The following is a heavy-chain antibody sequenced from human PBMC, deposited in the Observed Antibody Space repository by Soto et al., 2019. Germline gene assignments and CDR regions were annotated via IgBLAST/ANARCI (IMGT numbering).Heavy chain of an antibody. CDR2: IHHSGST. Sequence: PSETLSLTCVVYGGSFSCYYWSWIRQPPGKGLEWIGEIHHSGSTNYNPSLKSRVTISVDTSKNQFSLKLSSVTAADTAVYYCARAEPYDFWSGSDYYYGMDVWGQGTTVTVSS. CDR1: GGSFSCYY. J-gene: IGHJ6*02. CDR3: ARAEPYDFWSGSDYYYGMDV. V-gene: IGHV4-34*01. D-gene: IGHD3-3*01.